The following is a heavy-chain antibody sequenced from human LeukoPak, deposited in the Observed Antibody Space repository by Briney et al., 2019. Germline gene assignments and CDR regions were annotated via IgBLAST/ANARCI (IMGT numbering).Heavy chain of an antibody. D-gene: IGHD3-22*01. V-gene: IGHV1-2*02. CDR1: GYTFTGYY. Sequence: GASVKVSCKASGYTFTGYYMHWVRQAPGQGLRWLGWINPNSGGTNYAQKFQGRVTITADKSTSTAYMELSSLRSEDTAVYYCASVPPYYYDSSGYNYWGQGTLVTVSS. CDR2: INPNSGGT. J-gene: IGHJ4*02. CDR3: ASVPPYYYDSSGYNY.